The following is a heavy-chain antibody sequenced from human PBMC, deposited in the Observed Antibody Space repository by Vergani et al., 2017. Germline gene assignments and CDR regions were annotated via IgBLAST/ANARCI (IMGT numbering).Heavy chain of an antibody. CDR2: IILIFGTA. V-gene: IGHV1-69*13. J-gene: IGHJ4*02. CDR1: GGTFSSYA. CDR3: ARRTSQGTYYYDSSGYVY. Sequence: QVQLVQSGAEVKKPGSSVKVSCKASGGTFSSYAISWVRQAPGQGLEWMGRIILIFGTANYAQKFQGRVTITADESTSTAYMELSSLRSEDTAVYYCARRTSQGTYYYDSSGYVYWGQGTLVTVSS. D-gene: IGHD3-22*01.